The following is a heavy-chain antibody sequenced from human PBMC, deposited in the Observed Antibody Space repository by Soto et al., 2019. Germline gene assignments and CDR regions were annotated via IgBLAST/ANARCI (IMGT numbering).Heavy chain of an antibody. CDR1: GFTFSSYG. CDR3: AKEYGAYGYYYYGMDV. D-gene: IGHD4-17*01. V-gene: IGHV3-30*18. Sequence: GGSLRLSCAASGFTFSSYGMHWVRQAPGKGLEWVAVISYDGSNKYYADSVKGRFTISRDNSKNTLYLQMNSLRAEDTAVYYCAKEYGAYGYYYYGMDVWGQGTTVSVSS. CDR2: ISYDGSNK. J-gene: IGHJ6*02.